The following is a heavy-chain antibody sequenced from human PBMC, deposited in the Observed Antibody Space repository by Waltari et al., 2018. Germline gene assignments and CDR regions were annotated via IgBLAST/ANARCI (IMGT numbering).Heavy chain of an antibody. V-gene: IGHV4-59*01. CDR3: ARGVIGYYNYMDV. Sequence: QLKESGPGLAKPSETLSLTCTVSGGSINSYYWSWLRQPPGRGLEWIAYIYDTGSTKYNPSLKSRVSISLDTSKNQFSLKVRSVSAADTAVYYCARGVIGYYNYMDVWGTGTTVTISS. J-gene: IGHJ6*03. CDR2: IYDTGST. D-gene: IGHD2-21*01. CDR1: GGSINSYY.